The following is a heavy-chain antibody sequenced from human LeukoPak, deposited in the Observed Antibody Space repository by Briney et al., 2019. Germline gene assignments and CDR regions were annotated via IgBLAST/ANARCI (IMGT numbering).Heavy chain of an antibody. J-gene: IGHJ4*02. D-gene: IGHD5-18*01. CDR2: IYTSGST. CDR1: GGSISSGSYY. CDR3: VGYSYGHRFEDY. V-gene: IGHV4-61*02. Sequence: PSQTLSLTCTVSGGSISSGSYYWSWIRQPAGKGLEWIGRIYTSGSTNYNPSLKSRVTISVDTSKNQFSLKLSSVTAADTAVYYCVGYSYGHRFEDYWGQGILVTVSS.